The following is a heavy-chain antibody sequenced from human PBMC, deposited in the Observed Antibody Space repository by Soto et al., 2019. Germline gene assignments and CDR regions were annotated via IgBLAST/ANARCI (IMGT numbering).Heavy chain of an antibody. CDR3: ARANRVVETDSEY. CDR1: AGSVTSGSYY. CDR2: ISYSGST. D-gene: IGHD2-21*02. J-gene: IGHJ4*02. V-gene: IGHV4-61*01. Sequence: SETLSLPCTFSAGSVTSGSYYWLWLRQPPGKGLEWIGYISYSGSTYYNPSLTSRVPISVDTSKNQFSLMLSSVTAAEQAVYQCARANRVVETDSEYWGQGTLGTAS.